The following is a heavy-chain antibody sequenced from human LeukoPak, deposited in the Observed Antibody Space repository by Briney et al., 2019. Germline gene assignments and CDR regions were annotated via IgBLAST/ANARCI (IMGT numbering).Heavy chain of an antibody. V-gene: IGHV4-34*01. CDR3: ARGWDYGDYLDYFDY. CDR1: GGSFSGYY. J-gene: IGHJ4*02. CDR2: INHSGST. Sequence: SQTLSLTCAVYGGSFSGYYWSWIRQPPAKGLDLIGDINHSGSTNYNPSLTSRVTISVATAKHQFSLKLSSVAAAGTAVYYCARGWDYGDYLDYFDYWRQGTLVSVSS. D-gene: IGHD4-17*01.